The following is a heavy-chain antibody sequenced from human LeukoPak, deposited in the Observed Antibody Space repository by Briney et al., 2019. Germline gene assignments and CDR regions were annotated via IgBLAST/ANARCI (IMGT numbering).Heavy chain of an antibody. CDR1: GFTFSNAW. Sequence: GSLRLSCAASGFTFSNAWMSWVRQAPGKGLEWIGEINHSGSTNYNPSLKSRVTISVDTSKNQFSLKLSSVTAADTAVYYCARESVFSGYYPTPFDYWGQGTLVTVSS. V-gene: IGHV4-34*01. D-gene: IGHD3-22*01. CDR3: ARESVFSGYYPTPFDY. CDR2: INHSGST. J-gene: IGHJ4*02.